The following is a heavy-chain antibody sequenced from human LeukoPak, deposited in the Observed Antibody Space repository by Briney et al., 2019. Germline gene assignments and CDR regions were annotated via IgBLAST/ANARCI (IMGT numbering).Heavy chain of an antibody. CDR3: ARYSSGWYLGYFNY. V-gene: IGHV3-20*04. CDR2: INWNGGST. Sequence: GGSLRLSCAASGFTFDDYGMSWVRQAPGKGLEWVPGINWNGGSTGYADSVKGRFTISRDNAKNSLYLHMNSLRAEDTALYYCARYSSGWYLGYFNYWGQGTLVTVSS. CDR1: GFTFDDYG. D-gene: IGHD6-19*01. J-gene: IGHJ4*02.